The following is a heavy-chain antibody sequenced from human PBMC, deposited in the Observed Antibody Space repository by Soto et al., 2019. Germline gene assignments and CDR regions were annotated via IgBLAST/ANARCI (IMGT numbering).Heavy chain of an antibody. CDR1: GFTFSSYA. D-gene: IGHD3-9*01. CDR3: ARAIWETYGMDV. J-gene: IGHJ6*02. CDR2: IGSNGGST. V-gene: IGHV3-64*01. Sequence: EVQLVESGGGLVQPGGSLRLSCAASGFTFSSYAMHWVRQAPGKGLEYVSAIGSNGGSTYYANSVKGRFTISRDNSKNTLYLQMGSLRAEDMAVYYCARAIWETYGMDVWGQGTTVTVSS.